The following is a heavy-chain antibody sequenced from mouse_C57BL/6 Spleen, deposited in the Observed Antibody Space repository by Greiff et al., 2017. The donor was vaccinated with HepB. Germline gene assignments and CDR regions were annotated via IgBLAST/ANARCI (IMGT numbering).Heavy chain of an antibody. CDR2: ISSGSSTI. Sequence: EVNLVESGGGLVKPGGSLKLSCAASGFTFSDYGMHWVRQAPEKGLEWVAYISSGSSTIYYADTVKGRFTISRGNAKNTLFLQMTSLRSEDTAMYYCARDGSYAIDYWGQGTSVTVSS. J-gene: IGHJ4*01. V-gene: IGHV5-17*01. CDR3: ARDGSYAIDY. CDR1: GFTFSDYG. D-gene: IGHD1-1*02.